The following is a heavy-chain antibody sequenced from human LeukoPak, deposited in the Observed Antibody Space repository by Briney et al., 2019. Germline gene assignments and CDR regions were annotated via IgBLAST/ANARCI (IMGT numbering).Heavy chain of an antibody. CDR3: ARGEWDSSGDNWFDP. J-gene: IGHJ5*02. V-gene: IGHV4-38-2*02. Sequence: SETLSLTCTVSGYSISSGYYWGWIRQPPGKGLEWIGSIYHSGSTYYNPSLKSRVTISVDTSKNQFSLKLSSVTAADTAVYYCARGEWDSSGDNWFDPWGQGTLVTVSS. D-gene: IGHD2-15*01. CDR2: IYHSGST. CDR1: GYSISSGYY.